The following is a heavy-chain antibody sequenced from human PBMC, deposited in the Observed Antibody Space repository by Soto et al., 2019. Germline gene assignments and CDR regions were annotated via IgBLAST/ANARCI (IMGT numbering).Heavy chain of an antibody. CDR1: GYSFTSYW. Sequence: GESLKISCKGSGYSFTSYWIGWVRQMPGKGLEWMGIIYPGDSDTRYSPSFQGQVTISADKSIGTAYLQWSSLKASDTAMYYCARQAYYDFWSGYYTAAFDIWGQGTMVTVSS. D-gene: IGHD3-3*01. V-gene: IGHV5-51*01. CDR3: ARQAYYDFWSGYYTAAFDI. J-gene: IGHJ3*02. CDR2: IYPGDSDT.